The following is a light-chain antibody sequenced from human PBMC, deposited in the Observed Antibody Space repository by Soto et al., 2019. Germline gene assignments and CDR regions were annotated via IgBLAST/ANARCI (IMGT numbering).Light chain of an antibody. V-gene: IGLV2-23*01. CDR3: CSYAGASTYV. Sequence: QSALTQPASVSGSPGQSFTISCTGTSSDVGSYDLVSWYQQHPGKAPKLMIYEATKRPSGVSVRFSGSKSGNTASLTISGLQAEDEADYYCCSYAGASTYVFGIRTKLTVL. CDR1: SSDVGSYDL. J-gene: IGLJ1*01. CDR2: EAT.